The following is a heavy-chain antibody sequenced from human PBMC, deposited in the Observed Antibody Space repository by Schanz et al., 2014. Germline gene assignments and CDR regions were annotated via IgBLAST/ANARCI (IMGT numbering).Heavy chain of an antibody. CDR3: AKVQTHTLYGGNSCFDY. CDR2: IRPDGSDQ. Sequence: VQLVESGGGVVQPGRSLRLSCAASGFSFSTYAMHWVRQAPGKGLEWVAIIRPDGSDQHYVDSVKGRFTISRDNAKNSLYLQMNSLRPEDTALYYCAKVQTHTLYGGNSCFDYWGQGTLVTVSS. V-gene: IGHV3-7*03. J-gene: IGHJ4*02. D-gene: IGHD2-21*02. CDR1: GFSFSTYA.